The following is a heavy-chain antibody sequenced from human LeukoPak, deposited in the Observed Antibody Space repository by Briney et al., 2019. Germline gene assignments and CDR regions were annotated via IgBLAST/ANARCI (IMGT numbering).Heavy chain of an antibody. D-gene: IGHD3-10*01. CDR2: INHSGST. CDR3: ARGRQYYYGSGRPRAPFDY. CDR1: GGSFSGYY. J-gene: IGHJ4*02. Sequence: PSETLSLTCAVYGGSFSGYYWSWIRQPPGKGLEWIGEINHSGSTNYNPPLKSRVTISVDTSKNQFSLKLSSVTAADTAVYYCARGRQYYYGSGRPRAPFDYWGQGTLVTVSS. V-gene: IGHV4-34*01.